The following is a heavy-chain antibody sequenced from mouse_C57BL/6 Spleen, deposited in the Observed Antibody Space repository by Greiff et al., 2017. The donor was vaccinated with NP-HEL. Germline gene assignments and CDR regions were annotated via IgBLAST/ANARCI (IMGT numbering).Heavy chain of an antibody. Sequence: EVQLQQSGAELVRPGASVKLSCTASGFNIKDYYMHWVKQRPEQGLEWIGRIDPEDGDTEYAPKFQGKATMTADTSSNTAYLQLSSLTSEDTAVYYCTKGDYSNRFAYWGQGTLVTVSA. CDR3: TKGDYSNRFAY. J-gene: IGHJ3*01. D-gene: IGHD2-5*01. CDR2: IDPEDGDT. CDR1: GFNIKDYY. V-gene: IGHV14-1*01.